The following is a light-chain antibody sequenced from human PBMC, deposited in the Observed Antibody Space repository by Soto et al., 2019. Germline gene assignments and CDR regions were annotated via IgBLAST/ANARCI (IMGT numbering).Light chain of an antibody. J-gene: IGKJ3*01. CDR1: QSVSSY. Sequence: EIVLTQSPATLSLSPGERATLSCRASQSVSSYLAWYQQKPGQAPRLLIYDASNRATGIPARFSGSGSGTDFTLTIRSLEPEDFAVYYCQQRSNWPSTFGPGTKVDMK. CDR2: DAS. V-gene: IGKV3-11*01. CDR3: QQRSNWPST.